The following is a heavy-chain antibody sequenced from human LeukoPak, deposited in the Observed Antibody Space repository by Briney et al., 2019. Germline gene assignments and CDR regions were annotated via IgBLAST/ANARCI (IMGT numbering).Heavy chain of an antibody. CDR1: RFTFSSCA. V-gene: IGHV3-23*01. Sequence: GGSLRLSCAASRFTFSSCAMSWVRQALGKGLEWVSTIIDSGNSIYYADSVEGRFTISRDNSKDTLYLQMDSLRAGDTAVYYCAKDPIFSGSYGVFDSWGQGTLVTVSS. D-gene: IGHD1-26*01. CDR2: IIDSGNSI. J-gene: IGHJ4*02. CDR3: AKDPIFSGSYGVFDS.